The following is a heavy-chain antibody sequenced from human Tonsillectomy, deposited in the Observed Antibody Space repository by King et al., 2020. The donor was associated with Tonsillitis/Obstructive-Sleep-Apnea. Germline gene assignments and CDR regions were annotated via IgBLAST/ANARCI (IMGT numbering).Heavy chain of an antibody. Sequence: VQLVESGGGLVQPGGSLRLSCAASGFTFSSYWMSWVRQAPGKGLEWVANIKQDGSEKYYVDSVKGLFTISRDNAKNSLYLQMNSPRAEDTAVYYCARAVGGYCSSTSCYGYFDYWGQGTLVTVSS. D-gene: IGHD2-2*01. J-gene: IGHJ4*02. CDR1: GFTFSSYW. V-gene: IGHV3-7*01. CDR2: IKQDGSEK. CDR3: ARAVGGYCSSTSCYGYFDY.